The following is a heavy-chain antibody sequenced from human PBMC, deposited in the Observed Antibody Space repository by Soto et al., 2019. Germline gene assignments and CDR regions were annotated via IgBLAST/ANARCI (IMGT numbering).Heavy chain of an antibody. CDR1: GFTVSSNY. V-gene: IGHV3-53*01. D-gene: IGHD6-13*01. CDR3: ARDRYSSFQGATNYGMDV. Sequence: EVQLVESGGGLIQPGGSLRLSCAASGFTVSSNYMSWVRQAPGKGLEWVSVIYSGGSTYYADSVKGRFTISRDNSKNTLYLQMNSLRAEDTAVYYCARDRYSSFQGATNYGMDVWGQGTTVTVSS. CDR2: IYSGGST. J-gene: IGHJ6*02.